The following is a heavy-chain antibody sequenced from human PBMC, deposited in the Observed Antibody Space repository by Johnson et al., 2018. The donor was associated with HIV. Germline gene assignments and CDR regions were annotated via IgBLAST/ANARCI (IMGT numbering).Heavy chain of an antibody. V-gene: IGHV3-11*04. J-gene: IGHJ3*02. CDR2: ISSSGSTM. Sequence: QVQLVESGGGLVQPGGSLRLSCAAPGLTFSDYYMTWIRQAPGKGLEWVSYISSSGSTMYYADSVKGRFTISRDNSKNTLYLQMNSLRPEDTAVYYCARDSSNSFRFEMYAFDIWGQGTMVTVSS. CDR3: ARDSSNSFRFEMYAFDI. CDR1: GLTFSDYY. D-gene: IGHD6-6*01.